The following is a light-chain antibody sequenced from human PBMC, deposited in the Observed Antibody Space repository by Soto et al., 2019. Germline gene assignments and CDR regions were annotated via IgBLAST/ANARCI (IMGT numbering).Light chain of an antibody. J-gene: IGKJ1*01. CDR1: QSVGSY. Sequence: FVLPQSPGTLSLSPGEGVTLSCRASQSVGSYLAWYQQKPGQAPRLLIYGASNRATGIPDRFSGSGSGTDFTLTISRLEPEDFAVYYCQQYGSSGTFGQGTKVDIK. CDR2: GAS. V-gene: IGKV3-20*01. CDR3: QQYGSSGT.